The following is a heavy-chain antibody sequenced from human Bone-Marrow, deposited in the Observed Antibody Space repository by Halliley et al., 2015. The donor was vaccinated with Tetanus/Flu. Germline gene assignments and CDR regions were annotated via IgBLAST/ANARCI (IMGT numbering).Heavy chain of an antibody. V-gene: IGHV4-4*02. D-gene: IGHD3-9*01. J-gene: IGHJ4*02. CDR2: IHPTGST. CDR3: ALNGYYPIEY. Sequence: GEGLEWIGEIHPTGSTNYQPSLIGRVTISVDKSRNQFSLGLTSVTAADTAVYYCALNGYYPIEYWGPGTLVSVSS.